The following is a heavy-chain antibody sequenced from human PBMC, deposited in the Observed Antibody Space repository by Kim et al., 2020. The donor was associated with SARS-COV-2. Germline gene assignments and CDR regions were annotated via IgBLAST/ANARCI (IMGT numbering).Heavy chain of an antibody. CDR3: ARDSAHYGDFYFDY. V-gene: IGHV4-59*01. CDR2: IYHSGST. CDR1: GGSMSSYY. J-gene: IGHJ4*02. Sequence: SETLSLTCTVSGGSMSSYYWTWIRQPPGKGLEWIGYIYHSGSTNYNPSLKSRVTISVDTSKNQFSLKLSSVTAADTAVYYCARDSAHYGDFYFDYWGQG. D-gene: IGHD4-17*01.